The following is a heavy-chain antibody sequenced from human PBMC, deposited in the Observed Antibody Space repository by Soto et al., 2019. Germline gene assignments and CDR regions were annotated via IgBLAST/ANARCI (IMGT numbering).Heavy chain of an antibody. CDR3: AYSSSPPGSYGMDV. V-gene: IGHV1-2*04. J-gene: IGHJ6*02. D-gene: IGHD6-6*01. Sequence: ASVKVSCKASGYTFTGYYMHWVRQAPGQGLEWMGWISPNSGGTNYAQKFQGWVTMTRDTSISTAYMELSRLRSDDTAVYYCAYSSSPPGSYGMDVWGQGTTVTVSS. CDR1: GYTFTGYY. CDR2: ISPNSGGT.